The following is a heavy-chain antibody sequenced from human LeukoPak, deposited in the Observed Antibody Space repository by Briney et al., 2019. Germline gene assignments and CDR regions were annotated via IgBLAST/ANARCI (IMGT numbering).Heavy chain of an antibody. Sequence: ETLSLTCTVSGGSISSSSYYWGWIRQPPGKGLEWVSAISGSGGSTYYADSVKGRFTISRDNSKNTLYLQMNSLRAEDTAVYYCAKVGVTRATFDYWGQGTLVTVSS. CDR2: ISGSGGST. V-gene: IGHV3-23*01. D-gene: IGHD3-3*01. CDR1: GGSISSSSYY. J-gene: IGHJ4*02. CDR3: AKVGVTRATFDY.